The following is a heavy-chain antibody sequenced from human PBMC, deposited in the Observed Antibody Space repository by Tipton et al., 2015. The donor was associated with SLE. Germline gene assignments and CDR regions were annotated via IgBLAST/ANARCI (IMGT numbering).Heavy chain of an antibody. V-gene: IGHV3-43D*04. J-gene: IGHJ6*02. CDR2: ISWDGGST. D-gene: IGHD3-16*01. Sequence: GSLRLSCAASGFTFDDYAMHWVRQAPGKGLEWVSLISWDGGSTYYADSVKGRFTISRDNSKNSLYLQMISLRAEDAALYYCAKDGPMDYVWGSYPSFYYYYGMDVWGQGTTVTVSS. CDR3: AKDGPMDYVWGSYPSFYYYYGMDV. CDR1: GFTFDDYA.